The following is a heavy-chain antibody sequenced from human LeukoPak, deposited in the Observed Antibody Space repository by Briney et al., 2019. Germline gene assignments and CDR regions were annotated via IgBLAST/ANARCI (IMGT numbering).Heavy chain of an antibody. Sequence: GSLRLSCAASGFTFSSYAMHWVRQAPGKGLEWVAVISYDGSNKYYADSVKGRFTISRDNSKNTLYLQMNSLRAEDTAVYYCAKDHGSGWFGRPPLFDYWGQGTLVTVSS. J-gene: IGHJ4*02. V-gene: IGHV3-30-3*01. CDR1: GFTFSSYA. D-gene: IGHD6-19*01. CDR3: AKDHGSGWFGRPPLFDY. CDR2: ISYDGSNK.